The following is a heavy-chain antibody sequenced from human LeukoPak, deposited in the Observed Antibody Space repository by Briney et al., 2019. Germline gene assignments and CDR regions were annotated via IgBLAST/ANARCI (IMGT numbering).Heavy chain of an antibody. D-gene: IGHD6-13*01. V-gene: IGHV3-74*01. J-gene: IGHJ4*02. CDR3: ASASSHRTAAGGDY. CDR1: GFTFSTYW. Sequence: GGSLRLSRAASGFTFSTYWMHWVRQAPGKGLVWVSRINGDGGSRNYADSVKGRFTISRDNAKNTLYLQMSGLRVEDTAVYYCASASSHRTAAGGDYWGQGTLVTVST. CDR2: INGDGGSR.